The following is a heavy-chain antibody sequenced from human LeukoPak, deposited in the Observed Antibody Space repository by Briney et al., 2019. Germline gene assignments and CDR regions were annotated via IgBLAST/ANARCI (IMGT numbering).Heavy chain of an antibody. J-gene: IGHJ6*02. CDR2: IYSGGST. CDR3: ARDGLRGYYYGMDV. V-gene: IGHV3-53*01. Sequence: PGGSLRLSCAASGFTVSSNYMRWVRQAPGKGLEWVSVIYSGGSTYYADSVKGRFTISRDNSKNTLYLQMNSLRAEDTAVYYCARDGLRGYYYGMDVWGQGTTVTVSS. CDR1: GFTVSSNY. D-gene: IGHD6-19*01.